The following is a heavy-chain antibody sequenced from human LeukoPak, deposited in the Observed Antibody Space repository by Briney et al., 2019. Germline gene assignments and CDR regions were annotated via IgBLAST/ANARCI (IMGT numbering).Heavy chain of an antibody. CDR2: FLTSTGTT. CDR3: VKDYHDYGDLTFIGI. V-gene: IGHV3-23*01. J-gene: IGHJ3*01. Sequence: GGSLRLSCAASGFSFSRSVVGWVRQAPGKGLEWVSTFLTSTGTTYYTASLRGRFTISADVSKNTLYLQMDRLRAGDTAVYYCVKDYHDYGDLTFIGIWGRGTLVTVSS. CDR1: GFSFSRSV. D-gene: IGHD4-17*01.